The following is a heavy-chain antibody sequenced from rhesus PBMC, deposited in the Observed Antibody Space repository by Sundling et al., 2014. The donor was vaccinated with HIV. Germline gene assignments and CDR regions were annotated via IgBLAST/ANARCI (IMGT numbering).Heavy chain of an antibody. D-gene: IGHD3-3*01. J-gene: IGHJ6*01. V-gene: IGHV4-165*01. CDR3: AIQYKYGLDS. CDR1: GGSFSGHY. CDR2: IFGSIGST. Sequence: QVQLQESGPGLVKPSETLSLTCAVSGGSFSGHYWGWIRQPPGKGLEWIGHIFGSIGSTYYNPSLKSRATISTDTSKNQFSLKLRSVTAADTAVYYCAIQYKYGLDSWGQGVVVTVSS.